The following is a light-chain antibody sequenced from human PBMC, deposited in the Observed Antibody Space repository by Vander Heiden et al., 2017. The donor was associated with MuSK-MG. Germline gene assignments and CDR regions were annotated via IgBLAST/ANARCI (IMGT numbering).Light chain of an antibody. Sequence: EIVLTQSPGTLSLSPGERATLSCRASQSVSSSYLACYQQKPGQAPRLLIYGASSRATGIPDRFSDSGSGTDFTLSISRLEPEDFAVYYCQHEGSSPVTFGHGTKVDIK. CDR3: QHEGSSPVT. V-gene: IGKV3-20*01. J-gene: IGKJ3*01. CDR2: GAS. CDR1: QSVSSSY.